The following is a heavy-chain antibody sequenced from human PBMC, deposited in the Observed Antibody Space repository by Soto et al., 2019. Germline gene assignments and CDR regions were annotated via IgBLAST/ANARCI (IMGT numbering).Heavy chain of an antibody. CDR1: GYTFTAYA. D-gene: IGHD3-16*02. J-gene: IGHJ4*02. CDR2: INPAYGNT. V-gene: IGHV1-3*05. Sequence: QVQLAQSGAEERKPGASVKVSCEATGYTFTAYAMHWVRQAPGQRLEWMGWINPAYGNTKYSQKFQGRLTITSDTSANTVYMELNSLTSEDTAMYYCTRSAISPYGGLIGPFDYWGQGNLVTVSS. CDR3: TRSAISPYGGLIGPFDY.